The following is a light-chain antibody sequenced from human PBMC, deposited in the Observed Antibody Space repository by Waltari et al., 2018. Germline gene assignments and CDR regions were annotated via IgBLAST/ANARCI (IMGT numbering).Light chain of an antibody. CDR2: SAS. Sequence: DIQLTQSPSSLSASVGDRVTITCRVSQGIRTFLNWYRQKPGKVPKFLICSASKLQTGVPSRFSGSGSGTDFTLTISSLQPEDVATYYGQRTCNAPFGGGTQVEIK. J-gene: IGKJ4*01. CDR1: QGIRTF. V-gene: IGKV1-27*01. CDR3: QRTCNAP.